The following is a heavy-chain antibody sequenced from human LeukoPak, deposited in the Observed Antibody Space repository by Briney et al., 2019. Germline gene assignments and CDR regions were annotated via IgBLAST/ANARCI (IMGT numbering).Heavy chain of an antibody. D-gene: IGHD1-7*01. CDR1: GFTFSSYA. CDR2: ISGSGGST. CDR3: ARDGELELRPSFDY. Sequence: GGSLRLSCAASGFTFSSYAMSWVRQAPGKGLEWVSAISGSGGSTYYADSVKGRFTISRDNSKNTLYLQMNSLRAEDTAVYYCARDGELELRPSFDYWGQGTLVTVSS. J-gene: IGHJ4*02. V-gene: IGHV3-23*01.